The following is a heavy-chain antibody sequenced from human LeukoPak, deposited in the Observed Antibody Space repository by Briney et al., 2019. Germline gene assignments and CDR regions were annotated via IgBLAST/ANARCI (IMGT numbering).Heavy chain of an antibody. CDR1: GFAFSSYG. CDR2: IWYDGSNK. V-gene: IGHV3-33*06. CDR3: AKELQAGWYYFDY. D-gene: IGHD6-19*01. J-gene: IGHJ4*02. Sequence: GGSLRLSCAASGFAFSSYGMHWVRQAPGKGLEWVAVIWYDGSNKYYADSVKGRFTISRDNSKNTLYLQMNSLRAEDTAVYYCAKELQAGWYYFDYWGQGTLVTVSS.